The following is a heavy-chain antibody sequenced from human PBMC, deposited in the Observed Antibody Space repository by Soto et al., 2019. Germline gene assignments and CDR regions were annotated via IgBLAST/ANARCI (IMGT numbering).Heavy chain of an antibody. J-gene: IGHJ6*02. Sequence: QVQLVESGGGVVQPGRSLRLSCAASGFTFSSYAMHWVRQAPGKGLEWVAVISYDGSNKYYADSVKGRFTISRDNSKNTLYLQTNSLRAEDTAVYYCARESSGWYGYYYYGMDVWGQGTTVTVSS. V-gene: IGHV3-30-3*01. CDR2: ISYDGSNK. CDR3: ARESSGWYGYYYYGMDV. CDR1: GFTFSSYA. D-gene: IGHD6-19*01.